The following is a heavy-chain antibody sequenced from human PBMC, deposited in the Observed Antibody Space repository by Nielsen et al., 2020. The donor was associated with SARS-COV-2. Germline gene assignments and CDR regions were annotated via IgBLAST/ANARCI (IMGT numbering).Heavy chain of an antibody. J-gene: IGHJ4*02. D-gene: IGHD3-9*01. Sequence: GESLKISCAVSGFTFSDYYMSWIRQAQGKGLEWISFISEISSSTNYADSVKGRFTISRDNAKNSLYLQMNSLRAEDTAIYYCARIASGDWIYYFDYWGQGTLVTVSS. CDR1: GFTFSDYY. CDR3: ARIASGDWIYYFDY. CDR2: ISEISSST. V-gene: IGHV3-11*03.